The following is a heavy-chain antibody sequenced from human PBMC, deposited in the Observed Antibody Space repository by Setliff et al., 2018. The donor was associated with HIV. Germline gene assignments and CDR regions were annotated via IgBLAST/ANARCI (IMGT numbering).Heavy chain of an antibody. Sequence: SETLSLTCAVYGGSFSAYYWSWIRQTPGKGLEWIGEINHNRSTNHNPSLKSRVTISVDTSKNQFSLKLTSVTAADTAVYYCARGREDWQQLVLNWFDPWGQGTLVTVSS. D-gene: IGHD6-13*01. CDR3: ARGREDWQQLVLNWFDP. CDR1: GGSFSAYY. J-gene: IGHJ5*02. V-gene: IGHV4-34*01. CDR2: INHNRST.